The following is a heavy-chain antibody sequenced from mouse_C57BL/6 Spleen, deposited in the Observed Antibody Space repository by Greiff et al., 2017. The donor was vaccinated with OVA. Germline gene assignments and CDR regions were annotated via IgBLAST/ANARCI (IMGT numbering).Heavy chain of an antibody. V-gene: IGHV14-2*01. CDR1: GFNIKDYY. Sequence: DVQLQPSWAELVKPGASVKLSCTASGFNIKDYYMHWVKQRTEQGLEWIGRIDPEDGGTKYAPKFQGKATITADTSSNTAYMQLSSLTSENTAVYYCARGTVVATFDYWGQGTTLTVSS. CDR3: ARGTVVATFDY. J-gene: IGHJ2*01. CDR2: IDPEDGGT. D-gene: IGHD1-1*01.